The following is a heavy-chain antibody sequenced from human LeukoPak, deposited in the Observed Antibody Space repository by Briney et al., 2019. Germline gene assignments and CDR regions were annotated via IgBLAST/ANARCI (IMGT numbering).Heavy chain of an antibody. Sequence: PGGSLRLSCAASGFTVSSNYMSWVRQAPGKGLEWASVIYSGGSTYYADSVKGRFTISRDNSKNTLYLQMNSLRAEDTAVYYCFGGNSDYYYGMDVWGQGTMVTVSS. J-gene: IGHJ6*02. CDR3: FGGNSDYYYGMDV. CDR2: IYSGGST. V-gene: IGHV3-53*01. CDR1: GFTVSSNY. D-gene: IGHD4-23*01.